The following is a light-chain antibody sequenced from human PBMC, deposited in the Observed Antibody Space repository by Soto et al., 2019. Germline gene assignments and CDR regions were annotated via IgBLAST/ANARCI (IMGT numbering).Light chain of an antibody. CDR3: QSFDSSLTGLI. CDR2: SNT. Sequence: QSVLTQPPSVTGAPGQRVTISCTGNNSNIGAGSGVNWYQQFPDKAPKLLIYSNTHRPSGVPDRFSGSTSATSASLAITGLQTRDESVFYCQSFDSSLTGLIFGGGTKVTVL. V-gene: IGLV1-40*01. J-gene: IGLJ2*01. CDR1: NSNIGAGSG.